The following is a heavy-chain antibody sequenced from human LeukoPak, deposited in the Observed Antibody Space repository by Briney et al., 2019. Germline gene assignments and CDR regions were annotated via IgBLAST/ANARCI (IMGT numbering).Heavy chain of an antibody. CDR2: IRSKANSSAT. Sequence: GGSLRLSCAASGFSFSSTAVHSVRQASGNGLEWVGRIRSKANSSATAYAASVKGRFTISRDDSKNTAYLQMNSLKTEDTAVYYCSRTTGPWDYYDTSGYSEDYWGQGTLVTVSS. D-gene: IGHD3-22*01. CDR1: GFSFSSTA. J-gene: IGHJ4*02. V-gene: IGHV3-73*01. CDR3: SRTTGPWDYYDTSGYSEDY.